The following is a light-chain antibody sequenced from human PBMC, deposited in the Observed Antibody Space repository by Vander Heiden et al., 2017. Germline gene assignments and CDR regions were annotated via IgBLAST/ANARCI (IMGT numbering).Light chain of an antibody. J-gene: IGLJ2*01. Sequence: SYELTQPPSVSVSPGQMARITCSGDALPKQYAFWYQQKPGQAPVLVRYKDSERSSGIPDRFSGSSSGTTVTLTISGVQAEDEADYYCQSADSSGADVVFGGGTKLTVL. V-gene: IGLV3-25*03. CDR3: QSADSSGADVV. CDR1: ALPKQY. CDR2: KDS.